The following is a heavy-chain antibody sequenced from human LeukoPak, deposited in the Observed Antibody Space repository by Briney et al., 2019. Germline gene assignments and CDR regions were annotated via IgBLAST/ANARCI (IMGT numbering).Heavy chain of an antibody. CDR3: GPNSLDY. CDR1: GFSFSNFW. V-gene: IGHV3-7*01. Sequence: GGSLRLSCAASGFSFSNFWMAWLRQTPDKGLEWVANIKEDGTEKYYVDSVKGRFTISRDNAKNSLYLQMNSLRAEDTALYYCGPNSLDYWGRGTLVTVSS. J-gene: IGHJ4*02. CDR2: IKEDGTEK.